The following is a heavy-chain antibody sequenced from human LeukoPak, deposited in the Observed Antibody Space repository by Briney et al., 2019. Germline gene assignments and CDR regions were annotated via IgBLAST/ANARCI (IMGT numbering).Heavy chain of an antibody. V-gene: IGHV3-21*01. CDR2: ISSSSSYI. CDR3: AILYNWNDVAIDY. D-gene: IGHD1-1*01. J-gene: IGHJ4*02. CDR1: GFTFSSYS. Sequence: PGGSLRLSCAASGFTFSSYSMNWVRQAPGKGLEWVSSISSSSSYIYYADSVKGRFTISRDNARNPLYLQMNSLRAEDTAVYYCAILYNWNDVAIDYWGQGTLVTVSS.